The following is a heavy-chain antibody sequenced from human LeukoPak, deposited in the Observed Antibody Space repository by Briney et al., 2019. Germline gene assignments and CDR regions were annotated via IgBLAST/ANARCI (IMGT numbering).Heavy chain of an antibody. D-gene: IGHD3-10*01. CDR1: GGSVSSGSYY. CDR3: ARDARGYYYYGMDV. J-gene: IGHJ6*02. V-gene: IGHV4-61*01. Sequence: SETLSLTCTVSGGSVSSGSYYWSWIRQPPGKGLEWIGYIYYSGNTNYNPSLKSRVTISVDTSKNQFSLKLSSVTAADTAVYYCARDARGYYYYGMDVWGQGTTVTVSS. CDR2: IYYSGNT.